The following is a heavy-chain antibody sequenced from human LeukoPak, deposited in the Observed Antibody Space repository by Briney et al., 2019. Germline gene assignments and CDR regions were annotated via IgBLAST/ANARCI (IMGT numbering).Heavy chain of an antibody. D-gene: IGHD4-11*01. CDR2: IIPIFGTA. CDR3: TRGALVHDYSNNYYYYYGMDV. CDR1: GGTFSSYA. J-gene: IGHJ6*02. V-gene: IGHV1-69*13. Sequence: SVKVSCKASGGTFSSYAISWVRQAPGQGLEWMGGIIPIFGTANYAQKLQGRVTITADESTSTAYMELSSLRSEDTAVYYCTRGALVHDYSNNYYYYYGMDVWGQGTTVTVSS.